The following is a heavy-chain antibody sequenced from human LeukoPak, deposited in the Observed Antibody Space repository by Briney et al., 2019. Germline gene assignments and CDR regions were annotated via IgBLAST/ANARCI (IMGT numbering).Heavy chain of an antibody. D-gene: IGHD3-3*01. CDR2: INPNSGGT. CDR1: GYTFTGYY. CDR3: ARDHSNDFWSGSGPLYYMDV. Sequence: ASVKVSCKASGYTFTGYYMHWVRQAPGQGLEWMGWINPNSGGTNYAQKFQGRVTMTRDTSISTAYTELSRLRSDDTAVYYCARDHSNDFWSGSGPLYYMDVWGKGTTVTVSS. V-gene: IGHV1-2*02. J-gene: IGHJ6*03.